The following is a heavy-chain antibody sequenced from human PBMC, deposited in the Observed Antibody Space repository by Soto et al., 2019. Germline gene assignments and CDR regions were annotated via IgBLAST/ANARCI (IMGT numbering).Heavy chain of an antibody. CDR3: ARDSGYYDSSGYYYISYSGMDV. J-gene: IGHJ6*02. D-gene: IGHD3-22*01. CDR1: GFTFSSYS. Sequence: EVQLVESGGGLVQPGGSLRLSCAASGFTFSSYSMNWVRQAPGKGLEWVSYISSSSSTIYYADSVKGRFTISRDNAKNSLYLQMNSLRDEDTAVYYCARDSGYYDSSGYYYISYSGMDVWGQGTTVTVSS. CDR2: ISSSSSTI. V-gene: IGHV3-48*02.